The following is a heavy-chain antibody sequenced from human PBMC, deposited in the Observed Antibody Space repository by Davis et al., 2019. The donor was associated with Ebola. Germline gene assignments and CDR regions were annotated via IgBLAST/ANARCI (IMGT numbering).Heavy chain of an antibody. J-gene: IGHJ6*02. Sequence: GESLKISCAASGFTFSSYGMHWVRQAPGKGLEWVAVISYDGSNTYYADSVKGRFTISRDNSTNTLYLQMNSLRAEDTAVYYCAKDIKYASFSYYYYGMDVWGQGTTVTVSS. CDR2: ISYDGSNT. CDR3: AKDIKYASFSYYYYGMDV. D-gene: IGHD2-2*01. CDR1: GFTFSSYG. V-gene: IGHV3-30*18.